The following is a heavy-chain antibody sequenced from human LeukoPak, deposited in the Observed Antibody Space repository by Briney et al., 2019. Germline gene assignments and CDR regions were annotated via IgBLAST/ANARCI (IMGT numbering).Heavy chain of an antibody. V-gene: IGHV3-13*04. Sequence: GGSLRLSCAASGFTFSSYDMHWVRQATGKGLEWVSAIGTAGDTYYPGSVKGRFTITRENAKNSLYLQMNSLRAGDTAVYYCAREQKNYDILTGFYYYYGMDVWGQGTTVTVSS. J-gene: IGHJ6*02. CDR2: IGTAGDT. CDR3: AREQKNYDILTGFYYYYGMDV. D-gene: IGHD3-9*01. CDR1: GFTFSSYD.